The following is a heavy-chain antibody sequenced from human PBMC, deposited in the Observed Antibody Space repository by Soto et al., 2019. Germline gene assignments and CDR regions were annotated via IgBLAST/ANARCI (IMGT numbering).Heavy chain of an antibody. CDR2: IYYSGST. CDR1: GGSISSYY. J-gene: IGHJ4*02. V-gene: IGHV4-59*08. CDR3: ARRWGFTFDY. D-gene: IGHD1-26*01. Sequence: QVQLQESGPGLVKPSETLSLTCTVSGGSISSYYWSWIRQPPGKGLEWIGYIYYSGSTNYNPSLMSRVTISVDTSKTQFSLTLSSVTAADTAVYYCARRWGFTFDYWGQGTLVTVSS.